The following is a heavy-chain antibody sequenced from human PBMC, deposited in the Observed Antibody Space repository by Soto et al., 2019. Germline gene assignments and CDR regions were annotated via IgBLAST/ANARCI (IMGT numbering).Heavy chain of an antibody. CDR1: GFTFSLYT. J-gene: IGHJ6*02. Sequence: EVQLMESGGGLVKPGGSLRLSCAASGFTFSLYTMTWVRQAPGKGLEWVSSISSATSDVYYADSVKGRFTISRDNAKNSVYLQMNSLSAEDTGLYYCVTLCGGSCYFGVDVWGQGTTVTVSS. CDR2: ISSATSDV. V-gene: IGHV3-21*06. CDR3: VTLCGGSCYFGVDV. D-gene: IGHD2-15*01.